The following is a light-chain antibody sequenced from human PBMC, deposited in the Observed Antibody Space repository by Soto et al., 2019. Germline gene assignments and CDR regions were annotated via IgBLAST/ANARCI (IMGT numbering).Light chain of an antibody. CDR3: PKYNSSPYT. CDR2: AAS. V-gene: IGKV1-27*01. CDR1: QGISNY. Sequence: DIQMTQSPSSLSASVGDRVTITCRASQGISNYLAGYQQKPGTVPKLLIDAASTLQSGVPSRFSGSGSGTDFTLTISSLQPADVVTYSCPKYNSSPYTCGQGNKMEIK. J-gene: IGKJ2*01.